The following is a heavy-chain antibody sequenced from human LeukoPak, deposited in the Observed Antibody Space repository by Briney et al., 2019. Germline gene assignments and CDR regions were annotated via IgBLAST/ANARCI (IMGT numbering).Heavy chain of an antibody. CDR3: ARAKREYYDSSGYYGAFDY. Sequence: GGSLRLSCAASGFTFSSYAMHWVRQAPGKGLEWVAVISYDGSNKYYADSVKGRFTISRDNSKDTLYLQMNSLRAEDTAVYHCARAKREYYDSSGYYGAFDYWGQGTLVTVSS. CDR2: ISYDGSNK. V-gene: IGHV3-30*04. J-gene: IGHJ4*02. CDR1: GFTFSSYA. D-gene: IGHD3-22*01.